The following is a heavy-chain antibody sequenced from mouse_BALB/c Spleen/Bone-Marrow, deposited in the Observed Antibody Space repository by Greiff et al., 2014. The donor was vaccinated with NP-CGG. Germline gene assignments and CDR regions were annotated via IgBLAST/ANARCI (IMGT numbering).Heavy chain of an antibody. V-gene: IGHV14-3*02. CDR3: ARIYYYGRWYFDY. CDR2: IDPANGNT. Sequence: VQLQQSGAELVKPGASVKLSCTASGFNIKDTYMHWVKQRPEQGLEWIGRIDPANGNTKYDPKFQGKATITADTSSNTAYLQLSSLTSEDTAVYYCARIYYYGRWYFDYWGQGTTLTVSS. D-gene: IGHD1-1*01. J-gene: IGHJ2*01. CDR1: GFNIKDTY.